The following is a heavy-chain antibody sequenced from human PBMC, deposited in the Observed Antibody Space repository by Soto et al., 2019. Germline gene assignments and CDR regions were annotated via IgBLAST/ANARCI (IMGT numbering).Heavy chain of an antibody. D-gene: IGHD6-19*01. Sequence: QVQLVESGGGVVQPGRSLRLSCAASGFTFSSYGMHWVRQAPGKGLEWVAVIWYDGSNKYYADSVKGRFTISRDNSKNMLYLQRNSLRAEDTAVYYCAREPSIAVAGPVFDYWGQGTLVTVSS. V-gene: IGHV3-33*01. CDR2: IWYDGSNK. CDR1: GFTFSSYG. CDR3: AREPSIAVAGPVFDY. J-gene: IGHJ4*02.